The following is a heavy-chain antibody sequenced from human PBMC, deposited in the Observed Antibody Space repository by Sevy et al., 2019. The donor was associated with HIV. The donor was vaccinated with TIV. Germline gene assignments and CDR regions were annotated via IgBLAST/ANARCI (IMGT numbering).Heavy chain of an antibody. Sequence: GGSLRLSCAASGFIFSNYAMHWVRQAPGKGLEWVAVISYDGINKYYADSVKGRFTISRDNSKNTVYVQMNGLRAEDTAVYYCARDSNSGYYYYYAMDVWGQGTTVTVSS. D-gene: IGHD1-26*01. J-gene: IGHJ6*02. V-gene: IGHV3-30-3*01. CDR1: GFIFSNYA. CDR2: ISYDGINK. CDR3: ARDSNSGYYYYYAMDV.